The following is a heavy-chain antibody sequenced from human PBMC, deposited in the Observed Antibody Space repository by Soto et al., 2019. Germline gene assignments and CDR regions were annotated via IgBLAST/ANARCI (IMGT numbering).Heavy chain of an antibody. CDR3: ARGPSGDKVDS. CDR1: GGSISTVDYW. V-gene: IGHV4-30-4*01. D-gene: IGHD7-27*01. J-gene: IGHJ4*02. Sequence: QVPLQESGPGLVKPSQTLSLTCTVSGGSISTVDYWWSWIRQSPDMGLEWIGHIYDGGRTYNNPSLESRVTMSVATSKSQLSLTLSSVSAADTAVYYCARGPSGDKVDSWGQGTLVTVSS. CDR2: IYDGGRT.